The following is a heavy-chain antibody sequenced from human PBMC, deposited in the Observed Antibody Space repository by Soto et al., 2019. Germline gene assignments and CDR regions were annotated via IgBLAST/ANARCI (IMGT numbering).Heavy chain of an antibody. D-gene: IGHD2-2*01. CDR3: ARDNLVDCSSTSCYPYYYYYGMDV. Sequence: LRLSCAASGFTFSSYSMNWVRQAPGKGLEWVSSISSSSSYIYYADSVKGRFTISRDNAKNSLYLQMNSLRAEDTAVYYCARDNLVDCSSTSCYPYYYYYGMDVWGQGTTVTVSS. V-gene: IGHV3-21*01. J-gene: IGHJ6*02. CDR1: GFTFSSYS. CDR2: ISSSSSYI.